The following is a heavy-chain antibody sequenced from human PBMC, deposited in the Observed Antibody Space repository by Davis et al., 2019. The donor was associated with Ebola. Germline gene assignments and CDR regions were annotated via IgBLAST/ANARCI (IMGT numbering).Heavy chain of an antibody. V-gene: IGHV5-51*01. D-gene: IGHD3-3*01. CDR2: IYPGDSDT. Sequence: GGSLRLSCQCSGYSLNSYWIAWVRQRPGKGLEWMGIIYPGDSDTRYSPSFQGQVTISADKSISTAYLQWSSLKASDTAMYYCARTFTIFGRDFDYWGQGTLVTVSS. CDR1: GYSLNSYW. CDR3: ARTFTIFGRDFDY. J-gene: IGHJ4*02.